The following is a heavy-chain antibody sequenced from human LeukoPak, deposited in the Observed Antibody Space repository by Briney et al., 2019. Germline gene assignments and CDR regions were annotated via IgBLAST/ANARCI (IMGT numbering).Heavy chain of an antibody. Sequence: GGPLRLSCAASGFTFDDYAMHWVRQAPGKGLEWVSGISWNSGSIGYADSVKGRFTISRDNAKNSLYLQMNSLRAEDTALYYCAKGGGSGKYFDYWGQGTLVTASS. CDR2: ISWNSGSI. CDR3: AKGGGSGKYFDY. CDR1: GFTFDDYA. J-gene: IGHJ4*02. D-gene: IGHD3-10*01. V-gene: IGHV3-9*01.